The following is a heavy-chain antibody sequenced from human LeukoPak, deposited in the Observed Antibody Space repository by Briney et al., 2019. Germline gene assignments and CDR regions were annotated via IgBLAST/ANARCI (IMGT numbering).Heavy chain of an antibody. CDR3: AKGRAYGGDPCFDY. J-gene: IGHJ4*02. CDR1: VLTFSNYA. D-gene: IGHD4-23*01. CDR2: ISGGGGVT. V-gene: IGHV3-23*01. Sequence: VGSLRLSCAASVLTFSNYAMTCVPQAPGKGLGWVQGISGGGGVTYYAHSVKGRFTISRDNSRSTLVLQMGSLRAEATAVYYCAKGRAYGGDPCFDYWGQGTLVSLSS.